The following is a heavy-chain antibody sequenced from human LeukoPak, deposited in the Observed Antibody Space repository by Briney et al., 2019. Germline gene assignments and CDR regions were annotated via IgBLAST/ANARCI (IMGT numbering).Heavy chain of an antibody. CDR2: IYYSGST. J-gene: IGHJ6*02. CDR1: GGSISSGGYY. V-gene: IGHV4-31*03. Sequence: TSQTLSLTCTVSGGSISSGGYYWSWIRQHPGKGLEWIGYIYYSGSTYYNPSLKSRVTISVDTSKNQFSLKLSSVTAADTAVYYCARVKYYYYGMDVWGQGTTVTVSS. CDR3: ARVKYYYYGMDV.